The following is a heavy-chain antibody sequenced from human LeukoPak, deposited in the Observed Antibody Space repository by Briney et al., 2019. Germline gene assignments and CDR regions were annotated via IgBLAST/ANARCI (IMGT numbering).Heavy chain of an antibody. J-gene: IGHJ4*02. CDR1: GGSISSGGYS. Sequence: KTSQTLSLTCAVSGGSISSGGYSWSWIRQPPGKGLEWIGYIYHSGSTYYNPSLKSRVTISVDRSKNQFSLKLSSVTAADTAVYYRARRYCSGGSCYFDYWGQGTLVTVSS. D-gene: IGHD2-15*01. V-gene: IGHV4-30-2*01. CDR3: ARRYCSGGSCYFDY. CDR2: IYHSGST.